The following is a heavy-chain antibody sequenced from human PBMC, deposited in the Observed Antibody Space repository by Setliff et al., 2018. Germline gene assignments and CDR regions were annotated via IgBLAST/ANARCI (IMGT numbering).Heavy chain of an antibody. Sequence: SETLSLTCTVSGASVRRHYWSWIRQPPGKGLEWIGFIFYSGDTKSNPSLKSRVTMSVDTSKNQFSLKLSSVTAADTAVYYYARDRTYYGSGTYTRWFDYWGQGTLVTVSS. V-gene: IGHV4-59*02. CDR3: ARDRTYYGSGTYTRWFDY. CDR2: IFYSGDT. D-gene: IGHD3-10*01. J-gene: IGHJ4*02. CDR1: GASVRRHY.